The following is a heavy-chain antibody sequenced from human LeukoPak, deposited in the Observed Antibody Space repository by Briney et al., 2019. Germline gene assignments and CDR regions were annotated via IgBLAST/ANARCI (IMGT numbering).Heavy chain of an antibody. J-gene: IGHJ4*02. CDR1: GGSISSGSYY. CDR2: IYTSGST. Sequence: PSQTLSLTCTVSGGSISSGSYYWSWIRPPAGKGLEWIGRIYTSGSTHYNPSLKSRVTISVDTSKNQFSLKLSSVTAADTAVYYCAREFGYAVTSLDYWGQGTLVTVSS. V-gene: IGHV4-61*02. CDR3: AREFGYAVTSLDY. D-gene: IGHD4-17*01.